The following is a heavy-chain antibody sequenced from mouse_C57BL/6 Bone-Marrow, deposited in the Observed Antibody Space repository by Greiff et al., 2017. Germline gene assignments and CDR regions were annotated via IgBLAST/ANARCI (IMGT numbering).Heavy chain of an antibody. CDR2: ISSGGSYT. V-gene: IGHV5-6*01. CDR3: ARTYYAMDY. J-gene: IGHJ4*01. CDR1: GFTFSSYG. Sequence: EVHLVESGGDLVKPGGSLKLSCAASGFTFSSYGMSWVRQTPDKRLEWVATISSGGSYTYYPDSVKGRFTISRGNAKNTLYLQISRLKSEDTAMYYCARTYYAMDYWGQGTSVTVSS.